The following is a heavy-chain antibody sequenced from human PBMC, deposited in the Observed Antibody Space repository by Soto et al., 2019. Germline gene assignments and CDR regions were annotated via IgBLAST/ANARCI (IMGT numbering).Heavy chain of an antibody. CDR3: ARGSAYSDYDLEY. CDR1: GFTFSSYA. J-gene: IGHJ4*02. Sequence: GGSLTLSCAASGFTFSSYAMTWVRQAPGKGLEWVSGVSGTGASAFYADSVKGRFTISRDKSTNTLYLHMNSLRAEDTAVYYCARGSAYSDYDLEYWGQGTLVTVSS. D-gene: IGHD4-17*01. V-gene: IGHV3-23*01. CDR2: VSGTGASA.